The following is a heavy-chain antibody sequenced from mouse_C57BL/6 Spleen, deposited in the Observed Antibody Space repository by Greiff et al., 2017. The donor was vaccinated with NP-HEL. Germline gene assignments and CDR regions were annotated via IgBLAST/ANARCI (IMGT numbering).Heavy chain of an antibody. D-gene: IGHD2-5*01. V-gene: IGHV1-53*01. CDR1: GYTFTSYW. CDR3: AREEAYYSNYVGFAY. Sequence: QVQLQQPGTELVKPGASVKLSCKASGYTFTSYWMHWVKQRPGQGLEWIGNINPSNGGTNYNEKFKSKATLTVDKSSSTAYMQLSSLTSEDSAVYYCAREEAYYSNYVGFAYWGQGTLVTVSA. J-gene: IGHJ3*01. CDR2: INPSNGGT.